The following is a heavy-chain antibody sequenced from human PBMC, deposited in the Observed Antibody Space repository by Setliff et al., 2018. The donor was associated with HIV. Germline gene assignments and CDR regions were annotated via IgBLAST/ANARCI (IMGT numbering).Heavy chain of an antibody. CDR2: FIPMFGIT. D-gene: IGHD6-6*01. Sequence: ASVKVSCKASGGTLSTSAIGWLRQAPGQGLEWMGGFIPMFGITQYAPKFQGSVTITADESTSTVYMELNSLRSEDTAVYYCARQKASEYSSSFWFDPWGQGTLVTSPQ. CDR3: ARQKASEYSSSFWFDP. V-gene: IGHV1-69*13. CDR1: GGTLSTSA. J-gene: IGHJ5*02.